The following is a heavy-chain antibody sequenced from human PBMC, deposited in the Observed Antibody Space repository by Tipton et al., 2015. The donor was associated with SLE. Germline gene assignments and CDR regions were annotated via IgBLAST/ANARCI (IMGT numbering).Heavy chain of an antibody. J-gene: IGHJ6*02. CDR3: ARRFLEWFGYGMDV. D-gene: IGHD3-3*01. CDR1: GGSISRGFFY. Sequence: TLSLTCSVSGGSISRGFFYWGWIRQPPGKGLEWIGEINHSGSTNYNPSLKSRVTISVDTSKNQFSLKLSSVTAADTAVYYCARRFLEWFGYGMDVWGQGTTVTVSS. CDR2: INHSGST. V-gene: IGHV4-39*07.